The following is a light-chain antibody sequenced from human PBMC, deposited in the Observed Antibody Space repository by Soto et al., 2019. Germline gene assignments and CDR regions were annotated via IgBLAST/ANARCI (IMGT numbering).Light chain of an antibody. CDR2: QAS. CDR1: QSRSSC. CDR3: EQYSSNST. Sequence: DIQMNHSPSTLSATVGDRVTITCRASQSRSSCFAWYQQKPGKAPKLLIYQASSLENGVPSRFSGSGSGTEFSLTISSLQPDDFGTCYCEQYSSNSTFGHGGKV. J-gene: IGKJ1*01. V-gene: IGKV1-5*03.